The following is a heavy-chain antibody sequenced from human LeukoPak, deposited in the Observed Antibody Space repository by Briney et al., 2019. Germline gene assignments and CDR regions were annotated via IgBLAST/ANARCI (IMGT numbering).Heavy chain of an antibody. D-gene: IGHD1-26*01. CDR3: ARVGATSWY. CDR2: INSDGSST. Sequence: PGGSLRLSCVASGFTFSSYWMHWVRQAPGKGLVWVSHINSDGSSTNYADSVKGRFTISRDNAKNTLYLQMNSLRAEDTAVYYCARVGATSWYWGQGTLVTVSS. J-gene: IGHJ4*02. CDR1: GFTFSSYW. V-gene: IGHV3-74*01.